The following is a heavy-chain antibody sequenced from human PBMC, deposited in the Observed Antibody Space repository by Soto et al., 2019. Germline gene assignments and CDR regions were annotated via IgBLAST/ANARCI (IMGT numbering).Heavy chain of an antibody. CDR3: ARGRHVSSIGPLLV. CDR2: VSPKSGNK. V-gene: IGHV1-18*01. CDR1: GYNFFDYG. J-gene: IGHJ1*01. D-gene: IGHD2-8*02. Sequence: QIQLVQSGAEVKKPGASVKVSCKASGYNFFDYGFSWVRQAPGQGLEWIGWVSPKSGNKDFARKVQGRVTMTAETSTNTAYLERRGLRSDDTAVYYCARGRHVSSIGPLLVWGQGTLVSVSS.